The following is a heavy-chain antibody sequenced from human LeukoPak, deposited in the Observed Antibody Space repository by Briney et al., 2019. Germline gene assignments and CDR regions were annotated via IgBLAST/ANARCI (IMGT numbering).Heavy chain of an antibody. CDR2: ISYDGSNK. CDR1: GFTFSSYG. CDR3: ACFRHFDY. Sequence: GGSLRLSCAASGFTFSSYGMHWVRQAPGKGLEWVAVISYDGSNKYYADSVKGRFTISRDNSKNTLYLQMNSLRAEDTAVYYCACFRHFDYWGQGTLVTLSS. J-gene: IGHJ4*02. V-gene: IGHV3-30*03.